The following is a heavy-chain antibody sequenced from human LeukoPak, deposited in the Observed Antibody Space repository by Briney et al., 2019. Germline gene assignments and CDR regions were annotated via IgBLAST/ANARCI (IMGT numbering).Heavy chain of an antibody. CDR2: IIPIFGTA. Sequence: ASVKVSCKASGGTFSSYAISWVRPAPGQGLEWMGGIIPIFGTANYAQKFQGRVTITADESTSTAYMELSSLRSEDTAVYYCASGDTAIVAYYFDYWGQGTLVNVFS. D-gene: IGHD5-18*01. V-gene: IGHV1-69*13. CDR1: GGTFSSYA. CDR3: ASGDTAIVAYYFDY. J-gene: IGHJ4*02.